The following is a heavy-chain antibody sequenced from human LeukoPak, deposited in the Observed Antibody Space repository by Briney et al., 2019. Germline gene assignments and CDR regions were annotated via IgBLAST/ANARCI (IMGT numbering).Heavy chain of an antibody. J-gene: IGHJ4*02. CDR2: IHTSWTT. D-gene: IGHD5-24*01. CDR3: ARHPTDNYSFDY. Sequence: SETLSLTCSVSGGSMYSYYWSFIRQAAGKGLEWIGRIHTSWTTYYNPSLKSRVTLSVDTSMNQFSLRLTSVTAADTAVYYCARHPTDNYSFDYWGQGALVTVSS. CDR1: GGSMYSYY. V-gene: IGHV4-4*07.